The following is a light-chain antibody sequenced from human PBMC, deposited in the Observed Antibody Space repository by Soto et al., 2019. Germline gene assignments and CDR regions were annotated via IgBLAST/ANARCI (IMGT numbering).Light chain of an antibody. J-gene: IGKJ1*01. CDR3: QQYGSSPRT. Sequence: VFTPSPLTLSLAPGESAPLSSRASPTVSSSYLAWYQQRPGQAPRLLIYGASNRATGIPDRFSGSGSGTDFTLTVSRLEPEDFVLYYCQQYGSSPRTFGQGTKVDNK. CDR1: PTVSSSY. V-gene: IGKV3-20*01. CDR2: GAS.